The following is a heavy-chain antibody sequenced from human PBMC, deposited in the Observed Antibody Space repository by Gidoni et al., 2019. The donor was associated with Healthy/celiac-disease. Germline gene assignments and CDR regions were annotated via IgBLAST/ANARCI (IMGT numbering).Heavy chain of an antibody. D-gene: IGHD3-10*01. Sequence: QVQLQESGPGLVKPSETLSLPCTVPGGSISSYYWSWIRQPAGKGLEWIGRIDTGGSTNYNPSLKSRVTMSVDTSKNQFSLKLTSVTAAETAVYYCAREGRLYYGSGSYYKDAFDIWGQGTMVTVSS. CDR2: IDTGGST. CDR1: GGSISSYY. J-gene: IGHJ3*02. V-gene: IGHV4-4*07. CDR3: AREGRLYYGSGSYYKDAFDI.